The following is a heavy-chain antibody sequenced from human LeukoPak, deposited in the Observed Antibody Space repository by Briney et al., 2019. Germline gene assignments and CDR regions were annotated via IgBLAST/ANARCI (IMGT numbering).Heavy chain of an antibody. V-gene: IGHV4-4*07. CDR1: GGSISRDY. D-gene: IGHD3-22*01. CDR2: IYTSGST. CDR3: ARGYYDSSGYYTEFAN. J-gene: IGHJ4*02. Sequence: SETLSLTCTVSGGSISRDYWSWIRQPAGKGLEWIGRIYTSGSTDYNPSLKSRVTMSADTYENKFSLKVTSVTAADTAIYYCARGYYDSSGYYTEFANWGQGTLVTVSS.